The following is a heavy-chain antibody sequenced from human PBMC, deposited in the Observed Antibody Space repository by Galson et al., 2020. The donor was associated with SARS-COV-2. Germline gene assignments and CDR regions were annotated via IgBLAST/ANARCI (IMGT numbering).Heavy chain of an antibody. V-gene: IGHV3-64D*06. J-gene: IGHJ2*01. Sequence: GGSLRLSCSASGFTFSSYAMYWVRQAPGKGLEYVSAISSNGGSIYYADSVKGRFTISRDNSKNTLSLQMSSLRDEDTALYYCVKKKSSGYYLDPDWYFDRWGRGTLVTVSS. CDR2: ISSNGGSI. CDR1: GFTFSSYA. D-gene: IGHD3-22*01. CDR3: VKKKSSGYYLDPDWYFDR.